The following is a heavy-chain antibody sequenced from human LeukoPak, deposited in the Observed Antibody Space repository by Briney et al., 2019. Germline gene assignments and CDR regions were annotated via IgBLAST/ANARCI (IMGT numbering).Heavy chain of an antibody. CDR1: GGTFSSYA. V-gene: IGHV1-69*13. J-gene: IGHJ4*02. CDR3: ARRAISGRYFDDFDY. D-gene: IGHD3-9*01. CDR2: IIPIFGTA. Sequence: ASVKVSCKASGGTFSSYAISWVRQAPGQGLEWMGGIIPIFGTANYAQKFQGRVTITADESTSTAYMELSSLRSEDTAVYYCARRAISGRYFDDFDYWGQGTLVTVSS.